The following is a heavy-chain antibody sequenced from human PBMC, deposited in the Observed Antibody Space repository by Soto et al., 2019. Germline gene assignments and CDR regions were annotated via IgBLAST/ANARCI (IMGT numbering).Heavy chain of an antibody. J-gene: IGHJ5*02. D-gene: IGHD2-21*02. V-gene: IGHV1-69*01. CDR1: GGTFSSYA. CDR2: IIPIFGTA. Sequence: QVQLVQSGAEVKKPGSSVKVSCKASGGTFSSYAISWVRQAPGQGLEWMGGIIPIFGTANYAQKFQGRVTITADESTSTAYMELSSRSSEDTGVYYCARGDHIVVVTAIFSWFDPWGQGTLVTVSS. CDR3: ARGDHIVVVTAIFSWFDP.